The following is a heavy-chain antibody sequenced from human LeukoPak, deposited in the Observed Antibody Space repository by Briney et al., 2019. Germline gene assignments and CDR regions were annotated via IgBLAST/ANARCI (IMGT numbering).Heavy chain of an antibody. D-gene: IGHD3-22*01. CDR2: IYTSGST. CDR1: GGSISSGSYY. Sequence: SQTLSLTCTVSGGSISSGSYYWSWIRQPAGKGLEWIGRIYTSGSTNCNPSLKSRVTISVDTSKNQFSLKLSSVTAADTAVYYCARRPYYVAADAFDIWGQGTMVTVSS. V-gene: IGHV4-61*02. CDR3: ARRPYYVAADAFDI. J-gene: IGHJ3*02.